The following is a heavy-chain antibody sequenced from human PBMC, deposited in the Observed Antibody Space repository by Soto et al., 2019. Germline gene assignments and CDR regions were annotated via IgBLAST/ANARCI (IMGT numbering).Heavy chain of an antibody. CDR3: ANFGRGVYNWKDAGFDY. CDR1: GFTFSSYA. Sequence: PVGSLRLSCAASGFTFSSYAMSWVRQAPGKGLEWVSAISGSGGSTYYADSVKGRFTISRDNSKNTLYLQMSSLRAEDTAVYYCANFGRGVYNWKDAGFDYWGQGTLVTVSS. CDR2: ISGSGGST. D-gene: IGHD1-1*01. V-gene: IGHV3-23*01. J-gene: IGHJ4*02.